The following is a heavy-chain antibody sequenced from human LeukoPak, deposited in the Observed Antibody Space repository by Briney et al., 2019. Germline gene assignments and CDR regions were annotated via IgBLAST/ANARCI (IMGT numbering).Heavy chain of an antibody. D-gene: IGHD6-19*01. CDR2: ISGGGGTT. J-gene: IGHJ4*02. CDR3: AKESRTIAVAGADY. Sequence: PGGSLRLSCAASGFTVSSSYMSWVRQAPGKGLEWVTAISGGGGTTYYADSVKGRFTISRDNSKNMLYLQMNSLRAEDTAVYYCAKESRTIAVAGADYWGQGTLVTVSS. V-gene: IGHV3-23*01. CDR1: GFTVSSSY.